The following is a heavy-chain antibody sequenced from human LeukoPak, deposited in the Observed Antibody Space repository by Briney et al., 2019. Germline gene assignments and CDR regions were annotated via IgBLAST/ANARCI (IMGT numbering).Heavy chain of an antibody. J-gene: IGHJ4*02. D-gene: IGHD6-13*01. CDR3: AGQAPRGSSWYDFDY. Sequence: NPSETLSLTCTVSGGSIGSYYWSWIRQPPGKGLEWIGYIYYSGTTKYNPSLKSRVTISVDTSKNQYSLKLSSVTAADTAVYYCAGQAPRGSSWYDFDYWGQGTLVTVSS. CDR1: GGSIGSYY. V-gene: IGHV4-59*08. CDR2: IYYSGTT.